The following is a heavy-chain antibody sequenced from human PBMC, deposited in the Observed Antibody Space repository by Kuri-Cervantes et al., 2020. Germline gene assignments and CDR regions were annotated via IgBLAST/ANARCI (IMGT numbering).Heavy chain of an antibody. CDR3: AKGWYYDSASYFDY. J-gene: IGHJ4*02. V-gene: IGHV3-23*01. Sequence: LSLTCAVSGFTFSSYAMTWVRQAPGKGLEWVSAISGSGGSTYHADSVKGRFTISRDNIKKTLYLQMNSLRAEDTAVYYCAKGWYYDSASYFDYWGQGTLVTVSS. CDR1: GFTFSSYA. CDR2: ISGSGGST. D-gene: IGHD3-22*01.